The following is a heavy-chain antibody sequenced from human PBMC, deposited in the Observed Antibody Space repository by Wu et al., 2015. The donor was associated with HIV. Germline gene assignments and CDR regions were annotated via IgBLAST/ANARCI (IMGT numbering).Heavy chain of an antibody. CDR1: GGTFSSYA. D-gene: IGHD6-6*01. Sequence: QVQLVQSGTEVKKPGSSVKVSCKASGGTFSSYAISWVRQAPGQGLEWMGGIIPIFGTANYAQKFQGRVTITADESTSTAYMELSSLRSEDTAVYYCARATYSSSSVLGTSYYYYMDVWGKGDHGHRLL. V-gene: IGHV1-69*12. CDR2: IIPIFGTA. J-gene: IGHJ6*03. CDR3: ARATYSSSSVLGTSYYYYMDV.